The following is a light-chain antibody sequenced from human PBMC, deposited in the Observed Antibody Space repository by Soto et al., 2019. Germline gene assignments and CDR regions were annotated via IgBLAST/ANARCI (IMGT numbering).Light chain of an antibody. J-gene: IGKJ1*01. CDR3: QQYGSSPWT. Sequence: EIVLTKSPGTLSLSPGERATLSCRASQSVSSSYLAWYQQKPGQAPRLLIYGASSRATGIPDRFGGSGSGTDFTLTISRLEPEDFAVYYCQQYGSSPWTFGQGTKV. V-gene: IGKV3-20*01. CDR1: QSVSSSY. CDR2: GAS.